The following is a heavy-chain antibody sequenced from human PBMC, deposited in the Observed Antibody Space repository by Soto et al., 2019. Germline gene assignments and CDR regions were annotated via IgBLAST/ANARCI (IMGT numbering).Heavy chain of an antibody. V-gene: IGHV1-69*01. CDR1: GVSFNNNG. CDR3: ARVLYYGSGSYSPYGMDV. Sequence: QVQLVQSGAEVKKPGSSVKVSCKTSGVSFNNNGIGWVRQAPGHGLEWMGGVSPPFRTSNYARKFQGRISITGDASTGRVNMELSSLTSEDTAQYYCARVLYYGSGSYSPYGMDVWGQGTTVTVSS. CDR2: VSPPFRTS. D-gene: IGHD3-10*01. J-gene: IGHJ6*01.